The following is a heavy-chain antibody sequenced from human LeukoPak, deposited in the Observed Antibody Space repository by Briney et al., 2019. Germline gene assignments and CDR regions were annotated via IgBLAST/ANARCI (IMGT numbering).Heavy chain of an antibody. CDR2: IRNDGNNI. D-gene: IGHD6-6*01. J-gene: IGHJ4*02. CDR1: GFIFSSYG. V-gene: IGHV3-30*02. Sequence: GGSLRLSCAASGFIFSSYGMHWVRQAPGKGLEWVAFIRNDGNNIRYADSVKGRFTISRDNSKNTLYLQTNSLKSEDTAVYYCAKFGSSGLQGYWGQGTLVTVSS. CDR3: AKFGSSGLQGY.